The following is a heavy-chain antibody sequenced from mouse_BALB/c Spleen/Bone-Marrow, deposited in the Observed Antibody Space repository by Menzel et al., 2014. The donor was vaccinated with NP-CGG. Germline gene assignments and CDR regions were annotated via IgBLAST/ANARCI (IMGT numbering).Heavy chain of an antibody. J-gene: IGHJ2*01. Sequence: QVQLQQPGAGLVRPGSSVKISCKASGYAFSIYWMNWVKQRPGQGLEWIGQIYPGDDDTDYNGKFKGKATLTADRSSSTAYMQLNSLTSEDSAVYFCARGGISIDYWGQGTTLTVSS. V-gene: IGHV1-80*01. CDR3: ARGGISIDY. CDR1: GYAFSIYW. CDR2: IYPGDDDT.